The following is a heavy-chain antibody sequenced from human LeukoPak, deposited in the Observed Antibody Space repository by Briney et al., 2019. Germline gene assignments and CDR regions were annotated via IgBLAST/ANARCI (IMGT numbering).Heavy chain of an antibody. CDR1: GFSFNESY. D-gene: IGHD4-17*01. J-gene: IGHJ4*02. Sequence: LRLSCEASGFSFNESYMTWIRQAPGKGLEWIGYIYYSGSTNYNPSLKSRVTISVDTSKNQFSLKLSSVTAADTAVYYCARGITVTSRFDYWGQGTLVTVSS. CDR2: IYYSGST. CDR3: ARGITVTSRFDY. V-gene: IGHV4-59*01.